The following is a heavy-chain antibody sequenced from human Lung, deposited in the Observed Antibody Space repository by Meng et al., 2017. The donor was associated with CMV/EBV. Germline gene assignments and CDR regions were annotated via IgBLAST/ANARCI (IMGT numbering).Heavy chain of an antibody. CDR2: INPNSGGT. V-gene: IGHV1-2*06. Sequence: QGQLVQSGAGVKKPGASVKVSCKASGYTFTGYYMHWVRQAPGQGLEWMGRINPNSGGTNYAQKFQGRVTMTRDTSISTAYMELSRLRSDDTAVYYCARDPSNTSGRYAYFDYWGQGTLVTVSS. CDR1: GYTFTGYY. D-gene: IGHD6-19*01. CDR3: ARDPSNTSGRYAYFDY. J-gene: IGHJ4*02.